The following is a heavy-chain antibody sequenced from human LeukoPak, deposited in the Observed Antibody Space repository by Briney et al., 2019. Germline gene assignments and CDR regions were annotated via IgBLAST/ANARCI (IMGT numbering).Heavy chain of an antibody. CDR3: ARDRELGY. CDR2: IYNSGST. CDR1: GYSISSTYC. D-gene: IGHD3-10*01. V-gene: IGHV4-61*01. Sequence: SETLSLTCTVSGYSISSTYCWGWIRQPPGKGLEWIGYIYNSGSTNYNPSLKSRVTISVDTSKNQFSLKLTSVTAADTAVYYCARDRELGYWGQGTLVTVSS. J-gene: IGHJ4*02.